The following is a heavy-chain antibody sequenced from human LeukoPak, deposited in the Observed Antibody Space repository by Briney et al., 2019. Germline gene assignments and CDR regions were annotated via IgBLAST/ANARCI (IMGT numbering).Heavy chain of an antibody. Sequence: SETLSLTCAVSGYSISSGYYWGWIRQPPGKGLEWIGSIYHSGSTYYNPSLKSRVTISVDTSKNQFSLKLSSVTAADTAVYYCARGHQSLRFLEWLPSAYWGQGTLVTVSS. D-gene: IGHD3-3*01. V-gene: IGHV4-38-2*01. CDR1: GYSISSGYY. J-gene: IGHJ4*02. CDR3: ARGHQSLRFLEWLPSAY. CDR2: IYHSGST.